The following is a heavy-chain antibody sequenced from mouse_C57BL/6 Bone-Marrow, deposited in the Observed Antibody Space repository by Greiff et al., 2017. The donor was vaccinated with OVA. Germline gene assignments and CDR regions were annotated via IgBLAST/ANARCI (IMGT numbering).Heavy chain of an antibody. Sequence: QVQLQQPGAELVKPGASVKLSCKASGYTFTSYWMHWVKQRPGQGLEWIGMIHPNSGSTNYNEKFKSKATLTVDKSSSTAYMQLSSLTSEDSAVXYCARFGSSERAMDRDYWGQGTSVTVSS. CDR1: GYTFTSYW. CDR2: IHPNSGST. J-gene: IGHJ4*01. CDR3: ARFGSSERAMDRDY. V-gene: IGHV1-64*01. D-gene: IGHD1-1*01.